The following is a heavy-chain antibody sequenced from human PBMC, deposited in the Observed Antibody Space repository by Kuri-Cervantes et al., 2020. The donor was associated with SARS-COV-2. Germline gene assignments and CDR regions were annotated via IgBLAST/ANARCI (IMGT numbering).Heavy chain of an antibody. J-gene: IGHJ6*04. CDR2: INHSGST. CDR1: GEPFSGHY. V-gene: IGHV4-34*01. D-gene: IGHD4-23*01. Sequence: SETLSLTCAFYGEPFSGHYWSWIRQPPGKGLEWIGEINHSGSTNYNPSLKSRVTISVDTSKNQFSLKLSSVTAADTAVYYCARPGGFLDVWGKGTTVTVSS. CDR3: ARPGGFLDV.